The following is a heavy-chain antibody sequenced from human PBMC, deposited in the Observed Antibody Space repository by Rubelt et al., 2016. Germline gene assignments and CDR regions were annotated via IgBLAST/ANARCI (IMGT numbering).Heavy chain of an antibody. J-gene: IGHJ4*02. CDR2: INPNSGGT. CDR3: ARGDSLQRVDY. Sequence: GYTFTGYYMHWVRQVPGQGLEWMGWINPNSGGTNYAQKFQGWVTMTRDTSISTAYMELSRLRSDDTAVYYCARGDSLQRVDYWGQGTLVTVSS. D-gene: IGHD6-25*01. CDR1: GYTFTGYY. V-gene: IGHV1-2*04.